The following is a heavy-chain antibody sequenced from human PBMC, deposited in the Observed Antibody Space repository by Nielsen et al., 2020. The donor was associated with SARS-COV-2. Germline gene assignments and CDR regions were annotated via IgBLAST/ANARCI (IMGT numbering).Heavy chain of an antibody. V-gene: IGHV3-23*01. CDR2: ITASGDYT. CDR3: AKRSGYGSGSILY. D-gene: IGHD3-10*01. Sequence: GESLKISCAASGFTFRSYAMAWVRRAPGKGLEWVSTITASGDYTYYADSVKGRFTISRDISQNTLYLQMNSLRAEDTAVYYCAKRSGYGSGSILYWGQGTLVTVSS. CDR1: GFTFRSYA. J-gene: IGHJ4*02.